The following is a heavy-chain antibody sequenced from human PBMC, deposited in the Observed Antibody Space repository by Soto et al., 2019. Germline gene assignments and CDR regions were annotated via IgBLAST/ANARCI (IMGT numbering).Heavy chain of an antibody. V-gene: IGHV3-48*03. CDR1: GFTISNFE. CDR3: ARESGDWPLNWFDP. J-gene: IGHJ5*02. CDR2: ISFRGTTT. Sequence: PGGSVRLSCAPSGFTISNFEINWVREVPGKGLEWLSYISFRGTTTYYAGSVRGRFTISRDNAKNTLYLQMNGLTAEDTAVYYCARESGDWPLNWFDPWGQGTLVTVSS. D-gene: IGHD2-21*02.